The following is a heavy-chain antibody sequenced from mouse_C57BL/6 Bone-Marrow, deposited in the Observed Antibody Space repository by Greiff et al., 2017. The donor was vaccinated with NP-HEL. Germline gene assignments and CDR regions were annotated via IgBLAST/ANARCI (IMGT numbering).Heavy chain of an antibody. D-gene: IGHD2-1*01. CDR1: GFTFSDYY. J-gene: IGHJ4*01. Sequence: EVKLMESEGGLVQPGSSMKLSCTASGFTFSDYYMAWVRQVPEKGLEWVANINYDGSSTYYLDSLKSRFIISRDNAKNILYLQMSSLKSEDTATYYCAREGYYGNYEAMDYWGQGTSVTVSS. CDR2: INYDGSST. V-gene: IGHV5-16*01. CDR3: AREGYYGNYEAMDY.